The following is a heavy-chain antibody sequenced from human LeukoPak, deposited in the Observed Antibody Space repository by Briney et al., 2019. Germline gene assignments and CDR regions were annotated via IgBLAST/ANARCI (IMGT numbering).Heavy chain of an antibody. CDR1: GFTVISNY. D-gene: IGHD6-19*01. CDR2: IYSGGST. Sequence: GGCLRLSWAASGFTVISNYMSWVRQAPGKGLEWVSVIYSGGSTYYADSVEGRFTISRDNSKNTLYLQMNSLRADDTAVYYCARGQLGYSSGSDNWGQGTLVPVSS. V-gene: IGHV3-66*01. J-gene: IGHJ4*02. CDR3: ARGQLGYSSGSDN.